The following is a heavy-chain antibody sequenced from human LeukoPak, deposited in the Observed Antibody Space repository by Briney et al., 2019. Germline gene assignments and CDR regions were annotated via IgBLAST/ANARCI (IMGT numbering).Heavy chain of an antibody. CDR1: GFTFSSYA. Sequence: GGSLRLSCAASGFTFSSYAMSWVRQAPGKGLEWVSAISGSGGSTYYADSVKGRFTISRDNSKNTLYLQMNSLRAEDTAVYYCAKDPSHYDFWSGYSDYWGQGTLVTVSS. CDR2: ISGSGGST. V-gene: IGHV3-23*01. D-gene: IGHD3-3*01. CDR3: AKDPSHYDFWSGYSDY. J-gene: IGHJ4*02.